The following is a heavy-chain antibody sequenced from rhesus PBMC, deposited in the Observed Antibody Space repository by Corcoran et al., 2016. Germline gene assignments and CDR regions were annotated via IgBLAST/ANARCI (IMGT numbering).Heavy chain of an antibody. J-gene: IGHJ5-1*01. CDR2: IYGCGGNT. CDR1: GGSISDSYY. V-gene: IGHV4S7*01. D-gene: IGHD4-11*01. CDR3: AASYRV. Sequence: QVQLQESGPGLVKPSETLSLTCAVSGGSISDSYYWSWIRTPPGKGLEWIGYIYGCGGNTFYNPARKSRVTISTDTSKNQFSLKLSSVTAADTAVYYCAASYRVWGPGVLVTVSS.